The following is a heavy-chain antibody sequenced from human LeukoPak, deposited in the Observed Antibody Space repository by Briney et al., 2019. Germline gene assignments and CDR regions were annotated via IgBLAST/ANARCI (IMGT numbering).Heavy chain of an antibody. D-gene: IGHD3-22*01. CDR3: AHDSTELVQH. V-gene: IGHV4-61*02. J-gene: IGHJ1*01. CDR1: GGSISSGSYY. CDR2: IYTSGST. Sequence: SQTLSLTCTVSGGSISSGSYYWSWIRQPAGKGLEWIGRIYTSGSTNYNPSPKSRVTISVDTSKNQFSLKLSSVTAADTAVYYCAHDSTELVQHWGQGTLVTVSS.